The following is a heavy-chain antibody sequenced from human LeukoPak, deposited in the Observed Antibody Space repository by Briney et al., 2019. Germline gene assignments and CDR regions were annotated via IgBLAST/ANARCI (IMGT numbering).Heavy chain of an antibody. D-gene: IGHD6-19*01. CDR1: GITFSSYA. CDR3: ARIRGGWYFDY. Sequence: VGSLRLSCAASGITFSSYAMHWVRQAPGKGLEYVSSISSNGGNTYYANSVKGRFTISRDNSKNTLYLQMGSLRAEDMAVYYCARIRGGWYFDYWGQGTLVTVSS. CDR2: ISSNGGNT. J-gene: IGHJ4*02. V-gene: IGHV3-64*01.